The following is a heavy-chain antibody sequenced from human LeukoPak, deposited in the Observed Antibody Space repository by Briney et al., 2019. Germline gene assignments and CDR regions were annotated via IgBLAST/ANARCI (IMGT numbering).Heavy chain of an antibody. J-gene: IGHJ4*02. Sequence: GASVTLSCNTSGSTFSSHAISWVRQSPRQRLEWLGWSRPNTNFGQETHDRITMTTHTSTSTAYTEQQSSISVDTAVYYFARLLRWEPDYWAQGPLVTVSS. V-gene: IGHV1-18*01. CDR2: SRPNT. D-gene: IGHD1-26*01. CDR3: ARLLRWEPDY. CDR1: GSTFSSHA.